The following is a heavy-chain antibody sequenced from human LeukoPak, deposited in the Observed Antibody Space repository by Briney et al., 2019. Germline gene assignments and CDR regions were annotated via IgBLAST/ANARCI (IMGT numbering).Heavy chain of an antibody. V-gene: IGHV4-34*01. J-gene: IGHJ3*02. Sequence: SETLSLTCALYGGSFSGYYWPWLRQPPGKGLEWIGEINHSGSTNYSPSLKSRVTISLDTSKNQFSLKLTSVTAADTAVYYCARGSRLTGTFDIWGQGTMVTVSS. CDR1: GGSFSGYY. CDR2: INHSGST. CDR3: ARGSRLTGTFDI. D-gene: IGHD3-9*01.